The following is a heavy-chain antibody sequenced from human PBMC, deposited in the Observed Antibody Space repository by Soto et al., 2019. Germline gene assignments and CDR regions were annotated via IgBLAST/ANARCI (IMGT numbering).Heavy chain of an antibody. V-gene: IGHV3-33*01. CDR3: ARDYDSSGYPRYDFDY. Sequence: QVQLVESGGGVVQPGRSLRLSCAASGFTFSSYGMHWVRQAPGKGLEWVAVIWYDGSNKYYADSVKGRFTISRDNSKNTLYLQMNSRRAEDTAVYYCARDYDSSGYPRYDFDYWGQGTLVTVSS. CDR1: GFTFSSYG. CDR2: IWYDGSNK. J-gene: IGHJ4*02. D-gene: IGHD3-22*01.